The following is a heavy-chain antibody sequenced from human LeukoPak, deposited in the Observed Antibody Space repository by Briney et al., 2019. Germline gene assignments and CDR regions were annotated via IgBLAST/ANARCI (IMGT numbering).Heavy chain of an antibody. Sequence: PGRSLRLSCAASGFTFSSYAMHWVRQAPGKGLEWVAVISYDGSNKYYADSVKGRFTISRDNSKNTLYLQMNSLRAEDTAVYYCARQGLLWFGVPGGHYGMDVRGKGTTVTVSS. CDR3: ARQGLLWFGVPGGHYGMDV. CDR2: ISYDGSNK. CDR1: GFTFSSYA. J-gene: IGHJ6*04. V-gene: IGHV3-30*04. D-gene: IGHD3-10*01.